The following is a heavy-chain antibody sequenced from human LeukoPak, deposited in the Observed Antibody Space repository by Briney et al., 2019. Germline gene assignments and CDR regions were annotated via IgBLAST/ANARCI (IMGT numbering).Heavy chain of an antibody. Sequence: ASVKVSCKASGGTFSSYAISWVRQAPGQGLEWMGWMNPNSGNTGYAQKFQGRVTMTRNTSISTAYMELSSLRSEDTAVYYCARGFRGFDPWGQGTLVTVSS. J-gene: IGHJ5*02. CDR3: ARGFRGFDP. CDR1: GGTFSSYA. V-gene: IGHV1-8*02. CDR2: MNPNSGNT.